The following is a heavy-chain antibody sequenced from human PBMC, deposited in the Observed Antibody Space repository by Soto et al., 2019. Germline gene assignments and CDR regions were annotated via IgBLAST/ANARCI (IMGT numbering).Heavy chain of an antibody. J-gene: IGHJ5*02. CDR1: GGSFSGYI. V-gene: IGHV4-34*01. Sequence: SETLSLTCDVYGGSFSGYIWTWIRQTPGKGLQWIGQINHSGSANYNPSLKSRVTISVDTSKNQFSLKLTSVTAADTAVYYCARNGDCTRPGCIVGWFDPWGPGTLVTVSS. CDR2: INHSGSA. D-gene: IGHD2-8*01. CDR3: ARNGDCTRPGCIVGWFDP.